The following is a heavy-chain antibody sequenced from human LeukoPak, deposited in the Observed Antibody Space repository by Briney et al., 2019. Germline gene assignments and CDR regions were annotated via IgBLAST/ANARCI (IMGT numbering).Heavy chain of an antibody. D-gene: IGHD3-22*01. V-gene: IGHV4-4*02. CDR1: GFTFSSYSM. J-gene: IGHJ1*01. CDR2: IYHSGST. Sequence: GSLRLSCAASGFTFSSYSMNWVRQPPGKGLEWIGEIYHSGSTNYNPSLKSRVTISVDKSKNQFSLKLSSVTAADTAVYYCARGGDSSGFRYFQHWGQGTLVTVSS. CDR3: ARGGDSSGFRYFQH.